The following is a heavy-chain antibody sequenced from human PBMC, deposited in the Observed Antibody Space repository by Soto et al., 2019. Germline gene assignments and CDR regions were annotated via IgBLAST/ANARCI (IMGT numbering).Heavy chain of an antibody. CDR1: GFNFSSYV. D-gene: IGHD6-19*01. J-gene: IGHJ4*02. CDR2: ICYDGGNK. CDR3: AMDGHWLPRAGLRSSYSFDY. Sequence: QVQLVESGGGVVQPGRSLRLSCAASGFNFSSYVMHWVRQAPGKGLEWVAVICYDGGNKYYADSVKGRFTISRDKTKQTLYMQTNSVRAAHTGVYYRAMDGHWLPRAGLRSSYSFDYWGQGTLVTVSS. V-gene: IGHV3-33*01.